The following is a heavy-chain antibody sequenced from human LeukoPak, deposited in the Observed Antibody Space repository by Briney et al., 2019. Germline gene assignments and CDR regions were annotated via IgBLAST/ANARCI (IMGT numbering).Heavy chain of an antibody. CDR1: EFTFSSYD. D-gene: IGHD2-2*01. CDR2: DQGSGGST. V-gene: IGHV3-23*01. Sequence: ESLKQSCATSEFTFSSYDWSWVRQAPGKELQAVSADQGSGGSTYYADSVKGRFTISRDNSKNTLYLQMNSLRAEDTAVYYCAKWGYCSSTSCYPYYYYMDVWGKGTTVTVSS. J-gene: IGHJ6*03. CDR3: AKWGYCSSTSCYPYYYYMDV.